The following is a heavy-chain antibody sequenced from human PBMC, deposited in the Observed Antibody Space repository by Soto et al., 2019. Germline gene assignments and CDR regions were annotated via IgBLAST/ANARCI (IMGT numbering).Heavy chain of an antibody. CDR3: ASGTFYNGMDV. Sequence: SQTLSLTCAISGDSVSSNSAAWNWIRHSPSRGLEWLGRTYYRSRWFNDYAASVKGRITINPDTSKNQFSLQLNSVTPEDTAMYYCASGTFYNGMDVWGQGATVTVS. J-gene: IGHJ6*02. CDR1: GDSVSSNSAA. CDR2: TYYRSRWFN. D-gene: IGHD1-26*01. V-gene: IGHV6-1*01.